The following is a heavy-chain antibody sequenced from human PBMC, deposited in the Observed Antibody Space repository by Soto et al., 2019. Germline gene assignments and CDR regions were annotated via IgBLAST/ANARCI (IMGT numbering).Heavy chain of an antibody. Sequence: QVQLQESGPGLVKPSQTLSLTCTVSGASISSGDYSWSWIRKPPGKGWEWIGYIYYSGKTYYNRSLKSRVTISVDTSKNQFSLKLSSVTAADTAVYYCATRASGHRGWSVDYWGQGTLVTVSS. CDR3: ATRASGHRGWSVDY. CDR1: GASISSGDYS. CDR2: IYYSGKT. V-gene: IGHV4-30-4*01. J-gene: IGHJ4*02. D-gene: IGHD6-19*01.